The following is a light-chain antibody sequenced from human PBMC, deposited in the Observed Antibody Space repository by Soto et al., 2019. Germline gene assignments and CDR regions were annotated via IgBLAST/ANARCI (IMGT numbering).Light chain of an antibody. V-gene: IGKV3-15*01. CDR1: QSVTSN. J-gene: IGKJ1*01. Sequence: EIVMTQSPATLSVSPGERATLSCSASQSVTSNLAWYQQKPGQAPRLLIYGASTRATGVPARFSGSGSGTEFTLTISSLQSEDFAVHFCQQYNNWPLWTFGQGTKVEIE. CDR3: QQYNNWPLWT. CDR2: GAS.